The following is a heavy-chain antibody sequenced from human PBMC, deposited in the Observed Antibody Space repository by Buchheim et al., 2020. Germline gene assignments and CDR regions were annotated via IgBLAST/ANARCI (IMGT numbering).Heavy chain of an antibody. D-gene: IGHD4-17*01. CDR1: GFTFSFYT. CDR2: ISSSSSTT. CDR3: AREGAAAVTTFRYYYMDV. J-gene: IGHJ6*03. V-gene: IGHV3-48*01. Sequence: EVQLVESGGGLVQPGGSLRLSCAASGFTFSFYTMNWVRQAPGKGLEWVSYISSSSSTTYYADTVKGRFTISRDNAKNSLYLQMNSLRAEDTAVYYCAREGAAAVTTFRYYYMDVWGKGTT.